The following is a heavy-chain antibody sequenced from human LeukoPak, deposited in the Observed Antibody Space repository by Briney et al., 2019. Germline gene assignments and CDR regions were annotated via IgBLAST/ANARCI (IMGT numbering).Heavy chain of an antibody. D-gene: IGHD4-11*01. Sequence: PGGSLRLSCAASGFTFSSYEMNWVRQAPGKGLEWVSSISSSSSYIYYADSVKGRFTISRDNAKNSLYLQMNSLRAEDTAVYYCARASGMTTVTYFDYWGQGTLVTVSS. J-gene: IGHJ4*02. CDR2: ISSSSSYI. CDR1: GFTFSSYE. CDR3: ARASGMTTVTYFDY. V-gene: IGHV3-21*01.